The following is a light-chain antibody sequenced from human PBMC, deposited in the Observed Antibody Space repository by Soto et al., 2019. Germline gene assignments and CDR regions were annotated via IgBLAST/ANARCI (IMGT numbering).Light chain of an antibody. J-gene: IGKJ1*01. CDR3: QQYNNWPWT. Sequence: EPVMTQSPATLSVSPGERATLSCRASQSININLAWYQQKPGQAPRLLIYGESARATGIPARFSGTGSGTEFTLTISSLQSEDFAVYYCQQYNNWPWTFGQGTKVEIK. V-gene: IGKV3-15*01. CDR2: GES. CDR1: QSININ.